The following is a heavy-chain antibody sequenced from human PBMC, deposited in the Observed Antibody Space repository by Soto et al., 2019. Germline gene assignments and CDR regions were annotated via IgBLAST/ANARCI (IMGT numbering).Heavy chain of an antibody. CDR1: GFSLSTSGAG. Sequence: QITLKESGPTLVKPTQTLTLTCTFSGFSLSTSGAGVGWIRQPPGKALEWLALRYWDDDKRYSPSLKRRLTITKDTYKNQVVLTMSNIGPVDTATYYCVSGSFPNWFDPWGQGILVTVSS. V-gene: IGHV2-5*02. J-gene: IGHJ5*02. CDR2: RYWDDDK. CDR3: VSGSFPNWFDP. D-gene: IGHD3-10*01.